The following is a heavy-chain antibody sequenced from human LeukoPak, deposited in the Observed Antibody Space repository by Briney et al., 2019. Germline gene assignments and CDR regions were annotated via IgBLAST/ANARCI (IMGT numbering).Heavy chain of an antibody. D-gene: IGHD1-26*01. Sequence: AGGSLRLACAASGFTSSSYGMHWVRQAPGKGLEWVAVIWYDGSNKYYADSVKGRFTISRDNSKNTLYLQMNSLRAEDTAVYYCARDRWELPPDGMDVWGQGTTVTVSS. J-gene: IGHJ6*02. V-gene: IGHV3-33*01. CDR3: ARDRWELPPDGMDV. CDR1: GFTSSSYG. CDR2: IWYDGSNK.